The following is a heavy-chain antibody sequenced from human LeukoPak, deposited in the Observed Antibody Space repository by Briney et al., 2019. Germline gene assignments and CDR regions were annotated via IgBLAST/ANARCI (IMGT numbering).Heavy chain of an antibody. Sequence: GGSLRISCAASGFSFDNYAMNWVRQAPGKGLEWVATIKQDGRETYYVDGVKGRFTISRDNAKNSLFLEMNSLSVEDTAVYYCARGSWPFDRWGQGTLVTVSS. V-gene: IGHV3-7*01. D-gene: IGHD3-9*01. J-gene: IGHJ4*02. CDR1: GFSFDNYA. CDR2: IKQDGRET. CDR3: ARGSWPFDR.